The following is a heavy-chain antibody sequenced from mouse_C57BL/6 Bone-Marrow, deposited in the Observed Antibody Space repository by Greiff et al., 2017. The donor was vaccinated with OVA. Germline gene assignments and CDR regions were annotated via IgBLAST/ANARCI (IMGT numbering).Heavy chain of an antibody. CDR3: ARDTNYYGSPY. CDR1: GYTFTSYG. CDR2: IYPRSGNT. D-gene: IGHD1-1*01. V-gene: IGHV1-81*01. J-gene: IGHJ3*01. Sequence: VQVVESGAELARPGASVKLSCKASGYTFTSYGISWVKQRTGQGLEWIGEIYPRSGNTYYNEKFKGKATLTADKSSSTAYMELRSLTSEDSAVYFCARDTNYYGSPYWGQGTLVTVSA.